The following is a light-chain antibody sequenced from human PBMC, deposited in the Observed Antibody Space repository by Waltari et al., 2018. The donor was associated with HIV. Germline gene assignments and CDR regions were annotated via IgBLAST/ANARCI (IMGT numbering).Light chain of an antibody. CDR1: SSDVGGSNY. Sequence: QSALTQPASVSGSPGQSITISCTGTSSDVGGSNYVSWYQHSPGKAPQLIIYEVRYRPSGISNRFSASKSDNTAYLTVSGLRAEDEADYYCSSYASANTLVVFGGGTKLTVL. J-gene: IGLJ2*01. CDR2: EVR. CDR3: SSYASANTLVV. V-gene: IGLV2-14*01.